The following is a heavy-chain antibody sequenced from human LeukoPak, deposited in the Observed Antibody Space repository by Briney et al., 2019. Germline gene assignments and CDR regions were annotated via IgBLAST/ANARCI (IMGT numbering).Heavy chain of an antibody. CDR1: EFTFSSYA. CDR3: AKDQTPTYYYGSGSYSPVDY. V-gene: IGHV3-23*01. Sequence: PGGSLRLSCAASEFTFSSYAMSWVRQAPGKGLEWVSAISGSGGSTYYADSVKGRFTISRDNSKNTLYLQMNSLRAEDTAVYYCAKDQTPTYYYGSGSYSPVDYWGQGTLVTVSS. D-gene: IGHD3-10*01. CDR2: ISGSGGST. J-gene: IGHJ4*02.